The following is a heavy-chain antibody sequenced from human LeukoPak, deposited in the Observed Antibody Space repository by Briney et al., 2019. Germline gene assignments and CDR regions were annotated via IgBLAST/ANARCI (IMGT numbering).Heavy chain of an antibody. Sequence: GASVKVSCKASGYTFTSYGISWVRQAPGQGLEWMGWISAYNGNTNYAQKLQGRVTITRDTSASTAYMELSSLRSEDTAVYYCATITMVRGPYDYWGQGTLVTVSS. V-gene: IGHV1-18*01. CDR1: GYTFTSYG. J-gene: IGHJ4*02. CDR3: ATITMVRGPYDY. D-gene: IGHD3-10*01. CDR2: ISAYNGNT.